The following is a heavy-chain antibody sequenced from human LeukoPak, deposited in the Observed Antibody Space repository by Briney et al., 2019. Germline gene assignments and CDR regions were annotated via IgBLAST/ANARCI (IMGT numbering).Heavy chain of an antibody. V-gene: IGHV1-69*13. CDR2: IIPIFGTA. CDR1: GGTFSSYA. J-gene: IGHJ3*02. Sequence: SVKVSCKASGGTFSSYAISWVRQAPGQGLEWMGGIIPIFGTANYAQKFQGRVTITADESTSKAYMELSSLRSEDTAVYYCARALLGRDWGSPVDAFDIWGQGTMVTVSS. D-gene: IGHD7-27*01. CDR3: ARALLGRDWGSPVDAFDI.